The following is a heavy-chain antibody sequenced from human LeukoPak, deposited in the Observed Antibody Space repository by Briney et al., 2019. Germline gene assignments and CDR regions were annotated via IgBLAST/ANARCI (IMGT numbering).Heavy chain of an antibody. CDR2: ISSGGNNI. V-gene: IGHV3-11*04. D-gene: IGHD1-26*01. Sequence: PGGSLRLSCAASGFTFSDYYMSWIRQAPGKGLEWVSYISSGGNNIYYADSVKGRFTISGDNAKNSVYLQMNSLRVEDTAVYYCARRAPSYYFDYWGQGTLVTVSS. CDR1: GFTFSDYY. CDR3: ARRAPSYYFDY. J-gene: IGHJ4*02.